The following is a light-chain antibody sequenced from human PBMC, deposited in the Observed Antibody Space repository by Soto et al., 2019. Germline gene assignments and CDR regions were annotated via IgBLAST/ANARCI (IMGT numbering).Light chain of an antibody. Sequence: QSALTQPASVSGSPGQSITISCTGTSSDVGGSNYVYWYQQHPGRAPKLMIYDVHNRPSGISNRFSGSKSGNTASLTISGLQTEDEADYYCSSYRSGSTLVFGGGTQLTVL. V-gene: IGLV2-14*03. CDR3: SSYRSGSTLV. J-gene: IGLJ3*02. CDR1: SSDVGGSNY. CDR2: DVH.